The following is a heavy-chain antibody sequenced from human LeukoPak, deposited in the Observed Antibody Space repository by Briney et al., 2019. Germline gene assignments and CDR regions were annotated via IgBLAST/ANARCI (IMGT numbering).Heavy chain of an antibody. CDR3: ARADCYDSQFDY. D-gene: IGHD3-22*01. CDR1: GFTVSSNY. J-gene: IGHJ4*02. Sequence: GGSLRLSCAASGFTVSSNYMSWVRQAPGKGLEWVSVIYSGGSTYYADSVKGRFTISRDNSKNTLYLQMNSLRAEDTAVYYCARADCYDSQFDYWSQGTLVTVSS. CDR2: IYSGGST. V-gene: IGHV3-53*01.